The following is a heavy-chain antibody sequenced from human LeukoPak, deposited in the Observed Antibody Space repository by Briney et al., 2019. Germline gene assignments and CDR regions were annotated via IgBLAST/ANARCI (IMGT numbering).Heavy chain of an antibody. J-gene: IGHJ4*02. D-gene: IGHD6-19*01. CDR3: AKEVSSGWSRFDY. CDR2: ISGSGGST. CDR1: GFTFSSYA. V-gene: IGHV3-23*01. Sequence: GGSLRLSCAASGFTFSSYAMGWVRQAPGKGLEWVSAISGSGGSTYYADSVKGRFTISRDNSKDTLYLQMNSLRAEDTAVYYCAKEVSSGWSRFDYWGQGTLVTVSS.